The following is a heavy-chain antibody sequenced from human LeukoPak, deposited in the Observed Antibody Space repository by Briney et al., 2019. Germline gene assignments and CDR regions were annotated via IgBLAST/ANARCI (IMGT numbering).Heavy chain of an antibody. CDR3: AKRITEAAGIYFYS. Sequence: GGSLTLSCAGSGFSFSSFAMTWVRQAPGKGLEWVSTIYGGGTNTFYADSVKGRFTISRDDSKNMQFLEMDSLRPEDTAVYFCAKRITEAAGIYFYSWGQGTLVTVSS. V-gene: IGHV3-23*01. CDR1: GFSFSSFA. D-gene: IGHD6-19*01. J-gene: IGHJ4*02. CDR2: IYGGGTNT.